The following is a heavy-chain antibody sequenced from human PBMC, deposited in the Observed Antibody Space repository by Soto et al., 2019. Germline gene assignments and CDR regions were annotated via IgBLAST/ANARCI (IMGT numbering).Heavy chain of an antibody. CDR1: GFDFSNTW. D-gene: IGHD2-2*02. Sequence: GGSLRLSCATSGFDFSNTWIHWVRQAPGKGLEWVSAISGSGGSTYYADSVKGRFTISRDNSRNTLYLQMNSLRAEDTAVYYCAKDPYYCSSTSCYTSWFDPWGQGTLVTVSS. CDR3: AKDPYYCSSTSCYTSWFDP. J-gene: IGHJ5*02. V-gene: IGHV3-23*01. CDR2: ISGSGGST.